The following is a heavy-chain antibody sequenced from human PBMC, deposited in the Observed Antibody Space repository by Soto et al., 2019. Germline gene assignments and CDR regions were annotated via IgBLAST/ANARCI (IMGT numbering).Heavy chain of an antibody. CDR3: ARDGEGRSSGPLYYFDY. D-gene: IGHD6-6*01. V-gene: IGHV6-1*01. Sequence: QSQTLSLTCAISGDSVSSNSAAWNWIRQSPSRGLEWLGRTYYRSKWYNDYAVSVKSRITINPDTSKNQFSLQLNSVTPEDTAVYYCARDGEGRSSGPLYYFDYWGQGTLVTVSS. CDR1: GDSVSSNSAA. J-gene: IGHJ4*02. CDR2: TYYRSKWYN.